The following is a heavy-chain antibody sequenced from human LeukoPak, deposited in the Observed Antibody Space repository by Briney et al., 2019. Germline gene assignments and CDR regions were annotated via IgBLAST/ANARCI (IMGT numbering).Heavy chain of an antibody. CDR1: GFTFSSYA. Sequence: GGSLRLSCAASGFTFSSYAMHWVRQAPGKGLEWVAVISYDGSNKYYADSVKGRFTISRDNSKNTLYLRMNSLRAEDTAVYYCAREGYSNYYFDYWGQGTLVTVSS. J-gene: IGHJ4*02. CDR2: ISYDGSNK. D-gene: IGHD4-11*01. CDR3: AREGYSNYYFDY. V-gene: IGHV3-30-3*01.